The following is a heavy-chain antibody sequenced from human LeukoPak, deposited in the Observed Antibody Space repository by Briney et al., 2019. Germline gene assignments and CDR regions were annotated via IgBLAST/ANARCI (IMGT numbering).Heavy chain of an antibody. D-gene: IGHD3-3*01. CDR1: GGSISSGSYY. CDR3: ARGYYDFWSAVGFDY. J-gene: IGHJ4*02. CDR2: IYTSGST. V-gene: IGHV4-61*02. Sequence: SQTLSLTCTLSGGSISSGSYYWSWIRQPAGKGLEWVGRIYTSGSTNYNPSLKSRVTISVDTSKNQFSLKLSSVTAADTAVYYCARGYYDFWSAVGFDYWGQGTLVTVSS.